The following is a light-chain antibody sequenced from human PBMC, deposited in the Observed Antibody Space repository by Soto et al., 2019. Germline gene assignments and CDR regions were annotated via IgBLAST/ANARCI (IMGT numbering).Light chain of an antibody. J-gene: IGKJ5*01. Sequence: DVQMTQSPPSLSASVGDRVTITCRASQGIRNYLAWYQQKPGKVPKLLIYSASTLQSGVPSRFSGSGSGTDFTLTISSLQPEDVGTYYCQKYNSALSLTFGQGTRLEMK. CDR3: QKYNSALSLT. V-gene: IGKV1-27*01. CDR2: SAS. CDR1: QGIRNY.